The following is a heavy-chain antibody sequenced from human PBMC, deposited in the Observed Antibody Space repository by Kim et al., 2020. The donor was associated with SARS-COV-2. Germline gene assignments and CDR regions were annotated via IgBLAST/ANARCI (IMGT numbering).Heavy chain of an antibody. CDR1: GFTFSSYW. D-gene: IGHD7-27*01. V-gene: IGHV3-74*01. J-gene: IGHJ5*02. CDR3: ARAWVAQTFDP. Sequence: GGSLRLSCAASGFTFSSYWMHWVRQAPGKGLVWVSRINSVGSGTNYADSVKGRFTISRDNAKNTLYLQMNSLRAEDTAVYYCARAWVAQTFDPWGQGTLVTVSS. CDR2: INSVGSGT.